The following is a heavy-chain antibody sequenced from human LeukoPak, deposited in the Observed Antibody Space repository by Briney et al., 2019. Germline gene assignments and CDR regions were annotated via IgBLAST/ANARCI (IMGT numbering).Heavy chain of an antibody. V-gene: IGHV1-2*06. D-gene: IGHD4-17*01. CDR2: INPNSGGT. J-gene: IGHJ3*02. CDR3: AMYGDDVRGAFDI. Sequence: ASVKVSCKASGYIFTGYYMHWVRQAPGQGLEWMGRINPNSGGTNYAQKFQGRVTMTRDTSISTAYMELSRLRSDDTAVYYCAMYGDDVRGAFDIWGQGTMVTVSS. CDR1: GYIFTGYY.